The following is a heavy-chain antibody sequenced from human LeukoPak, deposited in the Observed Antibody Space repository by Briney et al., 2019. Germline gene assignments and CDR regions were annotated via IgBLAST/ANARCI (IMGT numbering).Heavy chain of an antibody. V-gene: IGHV1-2*02. D-gene: IGHD1-14*01. CDR1: GYTFTGYY. CDR3: ASLGSPEDNWFDP. CDR2: INPNSGGT. Sequence: ASVKVSCKAYGYTFTGYYMHWVRQAPGQGLEWMGWINPNSGGTNYAQKFQGRVTMTRDTSISTAYMELSRLRSDDTAVYYCASLGSPEDNWFDPWGQGTPVTVSS. J-gene: IGHJ5*02.